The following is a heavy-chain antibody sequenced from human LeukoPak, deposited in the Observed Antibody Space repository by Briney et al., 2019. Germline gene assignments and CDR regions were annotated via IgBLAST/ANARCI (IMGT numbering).Heavy chain of an antibody. V-gene: IGHV3-48*03. D-gene: IGHD3-3*02. J-gene: IGHJ4*02. CDR1: GFTFSSYE. CDR3: ARVALTVAETEDD. CDR2: ISSSVNTI. Sequence: GGSLRLSCVASGFTFSSYEMNWVRQAPGKGLEWVSYISSSVNTIYYADSVKGRFTISRDNAKKSLYLQMNSLRVEDTGVYYCARVALTVAETEDDWGQGTLVTVSS.